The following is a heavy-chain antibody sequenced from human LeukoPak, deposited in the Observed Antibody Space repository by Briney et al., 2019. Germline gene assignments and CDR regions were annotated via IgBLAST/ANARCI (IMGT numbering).Heavy chain of an antibody. CDR3: ARDRSPAPGRSYGRGHFDY. J-gene: IGHJ4*02. CDR1: GYTFTSYY. D-gene: IGHD5-18*01. Sequence: ASVKVSCKASGYTFTSYYMHWVRQAPGQGPEWMGIINLSGGSTSYAQKFQGRVTMTRDMSTSTVYMELSSLRSEDTAVYYCARDRSPAPGRSYGRGHFDYWGQGTLVTVSS. V-gene: IGHV1-46*01. CDR2: INLSGGST.